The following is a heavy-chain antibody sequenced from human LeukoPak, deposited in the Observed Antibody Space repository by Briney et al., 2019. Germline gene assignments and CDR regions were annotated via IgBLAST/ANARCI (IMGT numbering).Heavy chain of an antibody. J-gene: IGHJ5*02. Sequence: GGSLRLSCAASGFTFSSYRMNWVRQAPGKGLEWVSYISSSSSTIYYADSVKGRFTISRDNAKNSLYLQMNSLRDEDTAVYYCARDSFGGYGSGPPNWFDPWGQGTLVTVSS. V-gene: IGHV3-48*02. D-gene: IGHD3-10*01. CDR3: ARDSFGGYGSGPPNWFDP. CDR1: GFTFSSYR. CDR2: ISSSSSTI.